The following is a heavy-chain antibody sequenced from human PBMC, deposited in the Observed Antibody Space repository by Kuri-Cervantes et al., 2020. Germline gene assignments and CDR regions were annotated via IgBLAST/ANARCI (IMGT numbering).Heavy chain of an antibody. CDR1: GGTFRSYA. CDR3: ARVLGGGSSWAKDYYYYYYMDV. V-gene: IGHV1-69*05. J-gene: IGHJ6*03. CDR2: IIPIFGTA. Sequence: SVKVSCKASGGTFRSYAISWVRQAPGQGLEWMGGIIPIFGTANYAQKFQGRVTITTDESTSTAYMELSSLRSEDTAVYYCARVLGGGSSWAKDYYYYYYMDVWGKGTTVTVSS. D-gene: IGHD6-13*01.